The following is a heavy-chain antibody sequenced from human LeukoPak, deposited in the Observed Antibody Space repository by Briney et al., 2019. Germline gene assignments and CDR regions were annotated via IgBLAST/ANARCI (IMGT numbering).Heavy chain of an antibody. Sequence: SVKVSCKASGGTFSSYAISWVRQAPGQGLEWMGGIIPIFGTANYAQKFQGRVTITTDESTSTAYMELSSLRSEDTAVYYCARGLRFLEWLSWFDYWGQGTLVTVSS. J-gene: IGHJ4*02. CDR1: GGTFSSYA. V-gene: IGHV1-69*05. CDR3: ARGLRFLEWLSWFDY. D-gene: IGHD3-3*01. CDR2: IIPIFGTA.